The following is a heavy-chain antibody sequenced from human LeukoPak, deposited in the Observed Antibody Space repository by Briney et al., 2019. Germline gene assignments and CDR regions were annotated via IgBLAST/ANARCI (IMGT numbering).Heavy chain of an antibody. CDR3: ARAQAAAGPDY. CDR1: GGSISSGGYY. J-gene: IGHJ4*02. V-gene: IGHV4-30-2*01. Sequence: SETLSLTCTVSGGSISSGGYYWSWIRQPPGTGLEWIGYIYHSGSTYYNPSLKSRVTISVDRSKNQFSLKLSSVTAADTAVYYCARAQAAAGPDYWGQGTLVTVSS. CDR2: IYHSGST. D-gene: IGHD6-13*01.